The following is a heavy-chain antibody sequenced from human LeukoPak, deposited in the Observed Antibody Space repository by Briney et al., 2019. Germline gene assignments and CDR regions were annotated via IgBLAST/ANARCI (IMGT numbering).Heavy chain of an antibody. CDR2: VYTDGGTI. Sequence: ASVKVSCKASGNIFTKYHLHWVRLAPGRGLEWMGAVYTDGGTITNTRSFQDRVTMTRDVSTRTVYMELSSLNSEDTAVYYYATEAPGSYRFDNWGQEILVTVSS. D-gene: IGHD3-10*01. CDR1: GNIFTKYH. CDR3: ATEAPGSYRFDN. V-gene: IGHV1-46*01. J-gene: IGHJ4*02.